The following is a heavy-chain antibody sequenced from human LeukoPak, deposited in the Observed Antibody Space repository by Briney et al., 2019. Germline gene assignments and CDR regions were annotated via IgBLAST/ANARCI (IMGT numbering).Heavy chain of an antibody. CDR1: GYTFTSYG. D-gene: IGHD2-2*01. Sequence: ASVKVSCKASGYTFTSYGISWVRQAPGQGLEWMGWISAYNGNTNYAQKLQGRVTMTTDTSTSTAYMEPRSLRSVDTAVYYCAREDGEWYCSSTSCYRWFDPWGQGTLVTVSS. J-gene: IGHJ5*02. CDR3: AREDGEWYCSSTSCYRWFDP. CDR2: ISAYNGNT. V-gene: IGHV1-18*01.